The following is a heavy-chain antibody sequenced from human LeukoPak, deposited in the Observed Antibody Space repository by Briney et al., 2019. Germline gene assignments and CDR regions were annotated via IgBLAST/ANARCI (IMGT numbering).Heavy chain of an antibody. CDR3: AKSIAVAFYS. J-gene: IGHJ4*02. CDR1: GFTFGDYA. Sequence: GGSLRLSCTASGFTFGDYAISWVRQAPGKGLDWVSSISGSGAGTYYADSVKGRFTISRDNSKNTLYLQMNSLRAEDTAVYYCAKSIAVAFYSWGQGTLVTVSS. V-gene: IGHV3-23*01. CDR2: ISGSGAGT. D-gene: IGHD6-19*01.